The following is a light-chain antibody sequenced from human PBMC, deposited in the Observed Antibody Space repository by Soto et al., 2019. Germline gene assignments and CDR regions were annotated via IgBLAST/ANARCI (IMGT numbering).Light chain of an antibody. CDR1: SSNIGAGYD. Sequence: QSVLTQPPSVSGAPGQRVTISCSGSSSNIGAGYDVNWYRQLPGTAPKLLIYGNSDRPSGVPERFSGSKSGTSASLAITGLQAEDEADYFCQSYDRSLRTYVFGTGTKVTVL. CDR2: GNS. CDR3: QSYDRSLRTYV. J-gene: IGLJ1*01. V-gene: IGLV1-40*01.